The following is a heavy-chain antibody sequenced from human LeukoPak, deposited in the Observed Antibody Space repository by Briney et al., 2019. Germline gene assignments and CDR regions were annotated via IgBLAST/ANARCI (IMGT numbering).Heavy chain of an antibody. D-gene: IGHD6-19*01. CDR1: GGSFSGYY. CDR3: ARHTGMGQWRRVNWFDP. CDR2: INHSGST. V-gene: IGHV4-34*01. J-gene: IGHJ5*02. Sequence: SETLSLTCAVYGGSFSGYYWSWIRQPPGKGLEWIGEINHSGSTNYNPSLKSRVTISVDTSKNQFSLKLSSVTAADTAVYYCARHTGMGQWRRVNWFDPWGQGTLVTVSS.